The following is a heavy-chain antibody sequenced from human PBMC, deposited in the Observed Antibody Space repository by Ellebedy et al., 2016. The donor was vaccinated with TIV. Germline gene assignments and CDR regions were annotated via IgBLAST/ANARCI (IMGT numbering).Heavy chain of an antibody. J-gene: IGHJ4*02. D-gene: IGHD3/OR15-3a*01. CDR1: GDSVSTNSAA. CDR3: ARDVDEFDL. CDR2: TYYRSKWYY. V-gene: IGHV6-1*01. Sequence: MPSETLSLTCAISGDSVSTNSAAWNWIRQSPSRGLEWLGRTYYRSKWYYDYAVSVRSRITINADTSKNELSLHLNSVTPEDTAVYYCARDVDEFDLWGQGTLVTVSS.